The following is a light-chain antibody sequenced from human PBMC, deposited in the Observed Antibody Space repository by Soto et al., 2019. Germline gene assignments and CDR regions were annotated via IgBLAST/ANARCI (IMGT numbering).Light chain of an antibody. CDR3: QHYGYSPFT. CDR2: GAS. J-gene: IGKJ3*01. CDR1: QSLSSTF. Sequence: EIVLTQSPGTLSLSLGERATLSCRASQSLSSTFLAWYQQKPGQTPRLLIYGASTRATGIPDRFSGSGSGTDFTLTISRLEPEDFAVYYCQHYGYSPFTFGPGTKVDIK. V-gene: IGKV3-20*01.